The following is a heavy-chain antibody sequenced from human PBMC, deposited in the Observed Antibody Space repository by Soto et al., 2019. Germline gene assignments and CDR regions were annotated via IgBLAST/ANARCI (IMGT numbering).Heavy chain of an antibody. CDR2: ISAYNGNT. J-gene: IGHJ6*02. Sequence: QVQLVQSGAEVKKPGASVKVSCKASGYTFTSYGISWVRQAPGQGLEWMGWISAYNGNTNYAQKLQGRVTMTTDTSTSTAYMELRSLRSDDTAVYYCARVGLERLPSYCSGGSCTDYYYYYGMDVWGQGTTVTVSS. CDR1: GYTFTSYG. V-gene: IGHV1-18*01. D-gene: IGHD2-15*01. CDR3: ARVGLERLPSYCSGGSCTDYYYYYGMDV.